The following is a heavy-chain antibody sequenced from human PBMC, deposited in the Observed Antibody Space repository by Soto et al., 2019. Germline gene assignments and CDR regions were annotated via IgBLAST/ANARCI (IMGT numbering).Heavy chain of an antibody. Sequence: SETLSLTCIVSGESISSSSYYWGWIRQPPGKGLEWIGSIYYSGRTYYNPSFKSRVTISIDTSKNQFSLKLSSVTATDTAVYYCARQRHTVVTQDYFDHWGQGDLVTVSS. D-gene: IGHD2-21*02. V-gene: IGHV4-39*01. CDR1: GESISSSSYY. CDR3: ARQRHTVVTQDYFDH. CDR2: IYYSGRT. J-gene: IGHJ4*02.